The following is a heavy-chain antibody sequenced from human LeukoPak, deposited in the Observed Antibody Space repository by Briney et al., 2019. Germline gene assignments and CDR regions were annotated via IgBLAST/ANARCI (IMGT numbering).Heavy chain of an antibody. J-gene: IGHJ4*02. Sequence: ASVKLSSKASGYTFTGYYMHWVRQAPGQGLEWMGWINPNSGGTNYAQKFQGGVIMTRDTSISTAYMELSRLRSDDTGVDYCARGKWLLSSGSVGYWGQGTLLTVSS. CDR1: GYTFTGYY. CDR3: ARGKWLLSSGSVGY. V-gene: IGHV1-2*02. D-gene: IGHD6-19*01. CDR2: INPNSGGT.